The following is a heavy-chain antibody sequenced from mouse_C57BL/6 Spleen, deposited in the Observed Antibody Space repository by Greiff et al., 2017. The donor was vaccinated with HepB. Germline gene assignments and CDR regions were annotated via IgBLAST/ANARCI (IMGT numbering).Heavy chain of an antibody. CDR1: GYTFTSYW. CDR2: IYPSDSET. Sequence: VQLVESGAELVRPGSSVKLSCKASGYTFTSYWMDWVKQRPGQGLEWIGNIYPSDSETHYNQKFKDKATLTVDKSSSTAYMQLSSLTSEDSAVYYCARSGSSTFDYWGQGTTLTVSS. V-gene: IGHV1-61*01. CDR3: ARSGSSTFDY. D-gene: IGHD1-1*01. J-gene: IGHJ2*01.